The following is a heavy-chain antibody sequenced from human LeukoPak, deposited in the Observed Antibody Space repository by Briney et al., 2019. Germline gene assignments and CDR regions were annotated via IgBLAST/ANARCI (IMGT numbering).Heavy chain of an antibody. CDR2: IYYTGGT. J-gene: IGHJ4*02. V-gene: IGHV4-59*08. CDR3: AKYGNSGWVIDN. D-gene: IGHD6-19*01. CDR1: GGSIGSDY. Sequence: SETLSLTCTVSGGSIGSDYWTWIRQPPGKGLEYIGYIYYTGGTNYNPSLKSRVTISVDMSKNQFSLKLSSVTAADTAVYFCAKYGNSGWVIDNWGQGTLVTVSS.